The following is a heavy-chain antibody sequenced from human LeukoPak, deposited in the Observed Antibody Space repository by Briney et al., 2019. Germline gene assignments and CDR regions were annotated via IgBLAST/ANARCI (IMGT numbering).Heavy chain of an antibody. CDR2: IYFSGNT. J-gene: IGHJ4*02. Sequence: PSETLSLTCTVSGGSISSSYYYWGWIRQPPGKELGWIGSIYFSGNTYYNPSLKSRVTISVDTSKNQFSLKLNSVTAADTAVYYCARQYGYNLWFFDYWGQGTLVTVSS. CDR1: GGSISSSYYY. CDR3: ARQYGYNLWFFDY. V-gene: IGHV4-39*01. D-gene: IGHD5-24*01.